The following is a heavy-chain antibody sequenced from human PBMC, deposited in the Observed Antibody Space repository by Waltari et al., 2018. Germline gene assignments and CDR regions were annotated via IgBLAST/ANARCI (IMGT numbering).Heavy chain of an antibody. D-gene: IGHD6-13*01. V-gene: IGHV2-70*04. Sequence: QVTLKESGPALVKPTQTLTLTCTFSGFSPSTSGLRVSWIRPPPGKALEWLARTDCDDDKFYNTSLKTRLAIAKDTSKNQVVLTMTNMDPVDTATYYCARIGALTAAGTSTPDYWGQGTLVTVSS. CDR3: ARIGALTAAGTSTPDY. J-gene: IGHJ4*02. CDR1: GFSPSTSGLR. CDR2: TDCDDDK.